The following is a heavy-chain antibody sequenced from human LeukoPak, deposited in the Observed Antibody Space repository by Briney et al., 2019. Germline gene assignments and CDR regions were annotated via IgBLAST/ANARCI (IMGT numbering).Heavy chain of an antibody. Sequence: SQTLSLTCAVSGVSIRSAGYSWYWIRQHPGKGLEWIGHIYYSGSPSYNPSLQSRVTISMDTSKNQFSLNLTSVTAADTAVYYCARVRRWLQLGYFDYWGQGTLVTVSS. CDR2: IYYSGSP. V-gene: IGHV4-31*11. CDR1: GVSIRSAGYS. J-gene: IGHJ4*02. D-gene: IGHD5-24*01. CDR3: ARVRRWLQLGYFDY.